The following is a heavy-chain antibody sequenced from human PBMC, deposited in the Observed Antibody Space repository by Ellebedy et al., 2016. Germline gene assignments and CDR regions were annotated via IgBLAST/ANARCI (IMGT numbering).Heavy chain of an antibody. CDR1: GGSISSYY. J-gene: IGHJ5*02. V-gene: IGHV4-59*12. CDR2: IYYSGST. D-gene: IGHD3-22*01. Sequence: SETLSLTCTVSGGSISSYYWSWIRQPPGKGLEWIGYIYYSGSTNYNPSLKSRVTISVDTSKNQFSLKLSSVTAADTAVYYCARDHKGGYYDSSGYFFWFDPWGQGTLVTVSS. CDR3: ARDHKGGYYDSSGYFFWFDP.